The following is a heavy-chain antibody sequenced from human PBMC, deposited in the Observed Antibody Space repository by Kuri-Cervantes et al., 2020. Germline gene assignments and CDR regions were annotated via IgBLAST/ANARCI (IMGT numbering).Heavy chain of an antibody. V-gene: IGHV1-8*02. J-gene: IGHJ4*02. CDR1: GYTFTSYD. D-gene: IGHD3-22*01. Sequence: ASVKVSCKASGYTFTSYDINWVRQATGQGLEWMGWMNPNSGNTGYAQKFQGRVTMTRNTSISTAYMELSSLRSEDTAVYYCAINFDYYDSSGYYYTFDYWGQGTLVTVSS. CDR3: AINFDYYDSSGYYYTFDY. CDR2: MNPNSGNT.